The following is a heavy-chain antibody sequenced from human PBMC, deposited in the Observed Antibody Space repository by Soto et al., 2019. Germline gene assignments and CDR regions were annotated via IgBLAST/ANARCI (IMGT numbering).Heavy chain of an antibody. CDR2: ISDAGERA. CDR1: GFPFINYA. CDR3: AKDYSGVWSRGIEF. V-gene: IGHV3-23*01. Sequence: PGGSLRLSCAATGFPFINYAMTWVRRAAGKGLEWVSGISDAGERANYADSVRGRFTVSRDNSKNILYLQMNTLRVEDTAVYYCAKDYSGVWSRGIEFWGQGALVTVSS. J-gene: IGHJ4*02. D-gene: IGHD6-19*01.